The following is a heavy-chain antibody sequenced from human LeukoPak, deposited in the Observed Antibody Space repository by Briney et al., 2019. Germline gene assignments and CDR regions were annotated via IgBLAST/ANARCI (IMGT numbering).Heavy chain of an antibody. D-gene: IGHD3-22*01. Sequence: GGSLRLSCAAYGFTVSSNYMSWVRQAPGKGLEWVSVIYSGGSTYYADSVKGRFTISRDNSKNTLYLQMNSLKTEDTAVYYCTTDVGYYYDSSGPRGDWGQGTLVTVSS. V-gene: IGHV3-53*01. CDR1: GFTVSSNY. J-gene: IGHJ4*02. CDR3: TTDVGYYYDSSGPRGD. CDR2: IYSGGST.